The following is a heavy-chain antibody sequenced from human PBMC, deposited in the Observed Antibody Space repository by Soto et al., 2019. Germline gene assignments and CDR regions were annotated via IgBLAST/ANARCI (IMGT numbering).Heavy chain of an antibody. Sequence: QVQLVQSGAEVKKPGASVKVSCKASGYTFTSYAMHSVRQAPGQRLEWMGWINAGNGNTKYSQKFQGRVTITSDTSASTAYMELSSLRSEDTAVYYCARGYSYDCFDYWGQGTLVTVSS. CDR3: ARGYSYDCFDY. D-gene: IGHD5-18*01. J-gene: IGHJ4*02. V-gene: IGHV1-3*01. CDR2: INAGNGNT. CDR1: GYTFTSYA.